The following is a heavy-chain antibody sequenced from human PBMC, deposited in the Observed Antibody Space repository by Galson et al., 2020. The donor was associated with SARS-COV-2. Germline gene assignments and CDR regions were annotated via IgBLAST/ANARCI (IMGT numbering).Heavy chain of an antibody. Sequence: ESLNISYAPSGLTFSSYSMTWVRQAPGKGLEWVSSISSSSSYIYYADSVKGRFTISRDNAKNSLYLQMNSLRAEDTAVYYCARGDHYLASYYYDSSGPSVEYWGQGTLVTVSS. V-gene: IGHV3-21*01. CDR3: ARGDHYLASYYYDSSGPSVEY. D-gene: IGHD3-22*01. CDR1: GLTFSSYS. CDR2: ISSSSSYI. J-gene: IGHJ4*02.